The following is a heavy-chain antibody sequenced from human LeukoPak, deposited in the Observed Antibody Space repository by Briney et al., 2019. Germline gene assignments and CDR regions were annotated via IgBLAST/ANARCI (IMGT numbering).Heavy chain of an antibody. CDR2: IIPILGIA. Sequence: GASVKVSCKASGGTFSSFLISWVRQAPGQGLEWMGRIIPILGIANYAQKFQGRVTITADKSTSTAYMELSSLRSEDTAVYYCASPSYAYSSGHWFDYWGQGTLVTVSS. V-gene: IGHV1-69*02. CDR1: GGTFSSFL. D-gene: IGHD6-19*01. J-gene: IGHJ4*02. CDR3: ASPSYAYSSGHWFDY.